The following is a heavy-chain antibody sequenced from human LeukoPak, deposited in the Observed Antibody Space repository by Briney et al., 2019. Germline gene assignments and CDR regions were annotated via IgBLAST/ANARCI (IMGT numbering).Heavy chain of an antibody. Sequence: GGSLRLSCVASGFTFSSYWMHWVRQDPRKGLVWVSRINGDGSNINYADSVRGRFTISRDNAKNTLYLQMNSLRAEDTAVYYCARDDQGAFDIWGQGTMVTVSS. J-gene: IGHJ3*02. CDR2: INGDGSNI. CDR3: ARDDQGAFDI. V-gene: IGHV3-74*01. CDR1: GFTFSSYW.